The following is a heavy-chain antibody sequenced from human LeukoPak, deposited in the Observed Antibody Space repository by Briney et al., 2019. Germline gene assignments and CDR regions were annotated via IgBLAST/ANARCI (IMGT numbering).Heavy chain of an antibody. V-gene: IGHV3-30*03. J-gene: IGHJ6*04. D-gene: IGHD5-18*01. CDR1: GFTFSSYG. CDR3: SANLYVDTAMVVSYYGMDV. CDR2: ISYDGSNK. Sequence: GGSLRLSCAASGFTFSSYGMHWVRQAPGKGLEWVAVISYDGSNKYYADSVKGRFTISRDNSKNTLYLQMNSLRAEDTAVYYCSANLYVDTAMVVSYYGMDVWGKGTTVTVPS.